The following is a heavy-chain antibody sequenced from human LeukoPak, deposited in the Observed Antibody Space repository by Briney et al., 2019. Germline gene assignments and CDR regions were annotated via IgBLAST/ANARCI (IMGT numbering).Heavy chain of an antibody. CDR2: IIPIFGTA. D-gene: IGHD3-22*01. CDR1: GGTFSSYA. Sequence: ASVKVSCKASGGTFSSYAISWVRQAPGQGLEWMGGIIPIFGTANYAQKFQGRVTITTDESTSTVYMELSSLRSEDTAVYYCARGGYYDSSGYYYPRPFDYWGQGTLVTVSS. J-gene: IGHJ4*02. CDR3: ARGGYYDSSGYYYPRPFDY. V-gene: IGHV1-69*05.